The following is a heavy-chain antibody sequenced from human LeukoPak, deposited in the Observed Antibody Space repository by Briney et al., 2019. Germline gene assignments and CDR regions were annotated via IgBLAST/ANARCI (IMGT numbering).Heavy chain of an antibody. CDR2: ISGSGGST. V-gene: IGHV3-23*01. D-gene: IGHD3-22*01. CDR1: GFTVSNKY. Sequence: GGSLRLSCAASGFTVSNKYISWVRQAPGKGLEWVSAISGSGGSTYYADSVKGRFTISRDNSKNTLYLQMNSLRAEDTAVYYCANSFRGSDRYWFDPWGQGTLVTVSS. CDR3: ANSFRGSDRYWFDP. J-gene: IGHJ5*02.